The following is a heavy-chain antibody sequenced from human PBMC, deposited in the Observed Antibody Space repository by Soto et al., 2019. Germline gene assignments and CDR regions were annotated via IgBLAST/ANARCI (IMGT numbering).Heavy chain of an antibody. CDR2: ISYDGSNR. V-gene: IGHV3-30-3*01. CDR1: GFIFTNYA. Sequence: QVLLVESGGGVVQPGRSLRLSCGASGFIFTNYAMHWVRQAPGKGLEWVASISYDGSNRFYADSVKGRFTVSRDNSKTTLYVQMNSLRTEDTAVYYCARRSDAGWYFDLWGRGTLVTVSS. CDR3: ARRSDAGWYFDL. J-gene: IGHJ2*01. D-gene: IGHD6-13*01.